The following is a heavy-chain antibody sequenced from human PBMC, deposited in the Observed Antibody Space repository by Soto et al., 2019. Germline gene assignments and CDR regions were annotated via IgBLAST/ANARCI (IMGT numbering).Heavy chain of an antibody. CDR2: ISAYNGNT. CDR3: ARDVAGSYRRLIDY. V-gene: IGHV1-18*01. CDR1: GYTFTSYG. D-gene: IGHD3-16*02. Sequence: VASVKVSCKASGYTFTSYGISWVRQAPGQGLEWMGWISAYNGNTNYAQKLQGRVTMTTGTSTSTAYMELRSLRSDDTAVYYCARDVAGSYRRLIDYWGQGTLVTVSS. J-gene: IGHJ4*02.